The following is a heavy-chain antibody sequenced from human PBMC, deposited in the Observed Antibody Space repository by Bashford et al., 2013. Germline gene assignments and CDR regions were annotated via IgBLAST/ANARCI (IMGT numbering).Heavy chain of an antibody. J-gene: IGHJ4*02. CDR1: GFTYNNYW. V-gene: IGHV3-7*01. Sequence: GGSLRLSCAASGFTYNNYWMTWVRQAPGKGLEWVANIKQDGSEKYYVDSVKGRFTISRDNAKNSLFLQMNSLRAEDTAVYYCASGRQAGNWGQGTLVTVSS. CDR3: ASGRQAGN. CDR2: IKQDGSEK.